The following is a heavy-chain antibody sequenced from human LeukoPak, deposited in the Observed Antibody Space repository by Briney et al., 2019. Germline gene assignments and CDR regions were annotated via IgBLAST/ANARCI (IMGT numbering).Heavy chain of an antibody. J-gene: IGHJ4*02. D-gene: IGHD5-12*01. CDR3: ARDQPSGYSGYDSLDY. CDR1: GFTFSSYS. Sequence: PGGSLRLSCAASGFTFSSYSMNWVRQAPGKGLEWVSYISSSSSTIYYADFVKGRFTISRDNAKNSLYLQMNSLRAEDTAVYYCARDQPSGYSGYDSLDYWGQGTLVTVSS. V-gene: IGHV3-48*04. CDR2: ISSSSSTI.